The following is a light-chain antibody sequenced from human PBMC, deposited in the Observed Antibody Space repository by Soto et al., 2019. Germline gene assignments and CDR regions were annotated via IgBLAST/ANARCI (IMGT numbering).Light chain of an antibody. CDR1: GGSIASNY. Sequence: NFMLTQPHSVSESPGKTVTISCTRSGGSIASNYVQWYQQRPGSAPTTVIYEDNQRPSGVPDRFSGSIDSSSNSASLTISGLKTEDEADYYCQSHDSSLVVFGGGTKVTVL. CDR3: QSHDSSLVV. V-gene: IGLV6-57*04. CDR2: EDN. J-gene: IGLJ2*01.